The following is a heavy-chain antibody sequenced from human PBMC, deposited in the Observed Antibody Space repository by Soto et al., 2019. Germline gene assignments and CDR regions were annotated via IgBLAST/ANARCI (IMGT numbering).Heavy chain of an antibody. Sequence: PLEILSLTCTVSGGSISSDYWSWIRQPPGKGLEWIGNIYSSGSTNYNPSLKSRVTISEDTSNNQFSLKLNSVTAADTAVYYCARAIAGYSYGAYYYYYMDVWGKGTTVTVSS. D-gene: IGHD5-18*01. CDR3: ARAIAGYSYGAYYYYYMDV. V-gene: IGHV4-4*08. J-gene: IGHJ6*03. CDR1: GGSISSDY. CDR2: IYSSGST.